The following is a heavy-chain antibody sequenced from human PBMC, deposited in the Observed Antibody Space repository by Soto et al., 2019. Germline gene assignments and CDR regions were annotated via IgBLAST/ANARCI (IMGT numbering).Heavy chain of an antibody. V-gene: IGHV4-34*01. Sequence: QVQLQQWGAGLLKPSETLSLTCAVYGGSFSGYCWTWIRQPPGTGLELIGEINHSGSTNDNPSLKSRVTISVDTTKNQFSLQLTSVTAADTAVYYCARDKITGLFDYWGQGTLVTVTS. CDR1: GGSFSGYC. D-gene: IGHD2-8*02. J-gene: IGHJ4*02. CDR3: ARDKITGLFDY. CDR2: INHSGST.